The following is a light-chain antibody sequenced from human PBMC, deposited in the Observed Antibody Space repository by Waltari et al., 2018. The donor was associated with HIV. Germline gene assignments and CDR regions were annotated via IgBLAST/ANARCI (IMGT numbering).Light chain of an antibody. CDR2: GNS. CDR3: QVWDATGEHPGV. CDR1: NIATYT. J-gene: IGLJ3*02. V-gene: IGLV3-21*02. Sequence: SYVLTQPPSVSVAPGQTAMIICGGDNIATYTVHWYQQRPGQAPVLVISGNSDRPSGIPERFSGSIAGNTATLTISRVEVGDEAGYFCQVWDATGEHPGVFGGGTKLTVL.